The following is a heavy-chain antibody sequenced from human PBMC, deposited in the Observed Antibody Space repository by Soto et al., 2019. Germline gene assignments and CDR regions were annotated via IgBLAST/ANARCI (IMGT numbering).Heavy chain of an antibody. J-gene: IGHJ3*02. V-gene: IGHV3-23*01. CDR1: GFTFSSYA. CDR3: AKDIVVIPAAGDAFDI. CDR2: ISGSGGTT. D-gene: IGHD2-2*01. Sequence: RGSLRLSCAASGFTFSSYAMNWVRQAPGKGLEWVSAISGSGGTTYLADSVKGRFTISRDNSKNTLYLQMDSLRAEDTAVYYCAKDIVVIPAAGDAFDIWGQGTMVTVSS.